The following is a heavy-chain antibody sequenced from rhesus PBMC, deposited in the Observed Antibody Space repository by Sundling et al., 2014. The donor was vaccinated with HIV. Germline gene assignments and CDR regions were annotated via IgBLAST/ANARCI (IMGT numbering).Heavy chain of an antibody. Sequence: EVQLVESGGGLVQPGGSLRLSCAVSGFTFSDYGMSWVRQAPGKGLEWVSSISGTSTYIYYPDSVKGRFTISRDNAQNSLSLQMHTLRAEDTAVYFCSRVRPYSSGWSFDYWGRESWSPSPQ. D-gene: IGHD6-31*01. CDR2: ISGTSTYI. CDR3: SRVRPYSSGWSFDY. J-gene: IGHJ4*01. V-gene: IGHV3-136*01. CDR1: GFTFSDYG.